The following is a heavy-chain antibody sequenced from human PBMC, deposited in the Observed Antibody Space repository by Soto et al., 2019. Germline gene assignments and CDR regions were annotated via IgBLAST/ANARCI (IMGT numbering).Heavy chain of an antibody. V-gene: IGHV3-11*06. J-gene: IGHJ6*02. CDR2: ISSSSSYT. Sequence: GWSLRLSCAASGFTFSDYYMSWIRQAPGKGLEWVSYISSSSSYTNYADSVKGRFTISRDNAKNSLYLQMNSLRAEDTAVYYCARDHGSSGGMDVWGQGTTVTVSS. D-gene: IGHD1-26*01. CDR3: ARDHGSSGGMDV. CDR1: GFTFSDYY.